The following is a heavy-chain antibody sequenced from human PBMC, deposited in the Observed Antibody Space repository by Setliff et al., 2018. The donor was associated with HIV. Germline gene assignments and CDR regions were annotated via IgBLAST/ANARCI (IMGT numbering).Heavy chain of an antibody. J-gene: IGHJ3*02. Sequence: SVKVSCKASGGIFSSHAINWVRQAPGQGLEWMGGIIPIVDKTNYAQKFQGRVAITADKSTITAYMELSSLRSEDTAVYYCAREPDYGIRDAFDIWGQGPMVTVSS. D-gene: IGHD4-17*01. V-gene: IGHV1-69*10. CDR2: IIPIVDKT. CDR1: GGIFSSHA. CDR3: AREPDYGIRDAFDI.